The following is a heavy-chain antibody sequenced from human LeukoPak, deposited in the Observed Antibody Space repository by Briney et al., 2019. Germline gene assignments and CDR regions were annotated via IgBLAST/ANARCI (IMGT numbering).Heavy chain of an antibody. CDR3: ARVGGGYATFDY. Sequence: PSETLSLTCTVSGGSISSYYWSWIRQPPGKGLEWIGYIYYSGSTNYNPSLKSRVTISVDTSKNQFSLKLSSVTAADTAVYYCARVGGGYATFDYWGQGTLVTVSS. CDR1: GGSISSYY. V-gene: IGHV4-59*01. D-gene: IGHD5-12*01. J-gene: IGHJ4*02. CDR2: IYYSGST.